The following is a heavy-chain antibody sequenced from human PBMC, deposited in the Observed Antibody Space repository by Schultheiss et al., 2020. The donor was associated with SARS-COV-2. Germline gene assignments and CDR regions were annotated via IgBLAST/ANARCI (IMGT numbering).Heavy chain of an antibody. D-gene: IGHD2-8*01. J-gene: IGHJ4*02. CDR2: INHSGST. CDR1: GGSISSYY. CDR3: AKGQEVLMVYAIDY. Sequence: SETLSLTCTVSGGSISSYYWSWIRQPPGKGLEWIGEINHSGSTNYNPSLKSRVTISVDTSKKQFSLKLSSVTAADTAVYYCAKGQEVLMVYAIDYWGQGTLVTVSS. V-gene: IGHV4-34*01.